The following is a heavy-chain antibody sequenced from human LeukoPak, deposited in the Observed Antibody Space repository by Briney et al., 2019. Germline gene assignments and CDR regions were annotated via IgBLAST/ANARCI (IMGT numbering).Heavy chain of an antibody. CDR1: GFTFSSYW. V-gene: IGHV3-74*01. J-gene: IGHJ4*02. CDR3: AGDRNTGSSYENLFEY. Sequence: GGSLRLSCAASGFTFSSYWMHWVRQAPGKGLVWVSRINSDGSITSYADSVKGRFTISRDNAKNTLCLQMNSLRAEDTSVYYCAGDRNTGSSYENLFEYWGQGSLVSVSS. D-gene: IGHD1-26*01. CDR2: INSDGSIT.